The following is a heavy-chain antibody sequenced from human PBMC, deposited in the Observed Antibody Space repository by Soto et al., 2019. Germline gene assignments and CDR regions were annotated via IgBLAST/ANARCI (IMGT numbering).Heavy chain of an antibody. CDR1: GFTFSSYA. CDR3: VRSGEQMLVRFSHDY. J-gene: IGHJ4*02. CDR2: IHINGGST. D-gene: IGHD5-12*01. Sequence: GVSLRLSCSASGFTFSSYAMHWVRQAPGKGLEYLSAIHINGGSTYYADSVKGRFTISRDDSRNTLYLQMSSLGAEDTAVYYCVRSGEQMLVRFSHDYWGQGTQVNVSS. V-gene: IGHV3-64D*08.